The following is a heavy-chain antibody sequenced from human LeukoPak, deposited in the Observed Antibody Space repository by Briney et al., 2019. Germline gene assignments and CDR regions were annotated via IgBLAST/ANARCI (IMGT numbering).Heavy chain of an antibody. CDR3: ARGGKARYSGYDQKYYYYGMDV. Sequence: ASVKVSCKASGYTFTSYGISWVRQAPGQGLEWMGWISAYNGNTNYAQRIKGRVTMTTDTSTSKAQMELKGLRSDDTAVYYCARGGKARYSGYDQKYYYYGMDVWGKGTTVTVSS. CDR2: ISAYNGNT. D-gene: IGHD5-12*01. CDR1: GYTFTSYG. J-gene: IGHJ6*04. V-gene: IGHV1-18*04.